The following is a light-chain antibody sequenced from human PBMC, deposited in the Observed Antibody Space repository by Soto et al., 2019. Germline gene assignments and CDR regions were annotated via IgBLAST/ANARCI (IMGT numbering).Light chain of an antibody. V-gene: IGLV1-51*01. CDR2: DDK. CDR3: GSWDSSLSAYV. CDR1: SSNSGGNS. J-gene: IGLJ1*01. Sequence: QSVLTQPPPVSAAPGQNVTIACSGSSSNSGGNSVSWYQQLPGTAPKLLIYDDKKRPSGIPDRFSGSKSGTSATLGITGFETGDEADYYCGSWDSSLSAYVFGTGTKVTVL.